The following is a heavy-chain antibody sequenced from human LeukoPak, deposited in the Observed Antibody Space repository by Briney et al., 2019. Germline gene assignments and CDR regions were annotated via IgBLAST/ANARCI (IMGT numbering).Heavy chain of an antibody. J-gene: IGHJ5*02. CDR3: ARGGYDFWSGYTLSWFDP. D-gene: IGHD3-3*01. V-gene: IGHV4-30-2*01. Sequence: SETLSLTCTVSGGSTSSDYWSWIRQPPGKGLEWIGYIYHSGSAYYNPSLKSRVTISVDRSKNQFSLKLSSVTAADTAVYYCARGGYDFWSGYTLSWFDPWGQGTLVTVSS. CDR2: IYHSGSA. CDR1: GGSTSSDY.